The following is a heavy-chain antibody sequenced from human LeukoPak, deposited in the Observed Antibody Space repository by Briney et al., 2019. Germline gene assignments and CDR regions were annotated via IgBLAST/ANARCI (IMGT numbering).Heavy chain of an antibody. CDR1: GGSIGSGTYY. CDR2: IYYSGST. J-gene: IGHJ4*02. CDR3: ARGRLGGGWSHVWFGEFAFDY. V-gene: IGHV4-39*07. Sequence: SETLSLTCTVSGGSIGSGTYYWGWIRQSPGKGLEWIGSIYYSGSTNYNPSLKSRVTISVDTSKNQFSLKLSSVTAADTAVYYCARGRLGGGWSHVWFGEFAFDYWGQGTLVTVSS. D-gene: IGHD3-10*01.